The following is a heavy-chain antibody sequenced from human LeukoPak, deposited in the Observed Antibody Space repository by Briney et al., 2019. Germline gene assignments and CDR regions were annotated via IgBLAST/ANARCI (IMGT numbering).Heavy chain of an antibody. CDR2: ISGSGGST. Sequence: QPGGSLRLSCAASGFTFSSYAMSWVRQAPGKGLEWVAAISGSGGSTYYADSVKGRFTISRDNSKNTLYLQMNSLRAEDTAVYYCAKDTYYYYYMDVWGKGTTVTVSS. J-gene: IGHJ6*03. CDR1: GFTFSSYA. V-gene: IGHV3-23*01. CDR3: AKDTYYYYYMDV.